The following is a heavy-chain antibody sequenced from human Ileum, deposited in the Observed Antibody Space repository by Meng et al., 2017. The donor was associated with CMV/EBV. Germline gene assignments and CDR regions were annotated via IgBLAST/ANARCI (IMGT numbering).Heavy chain of an antibody. CDR2: ISGGGT. V-gene: IGHV3-23*03. Sequence: ALRLSCAGSGFTFSSFAMSWVRQAPGRGLEWVSIISGGGTYYADSVKGRFTISRDNSKNTLYLQMNSLRAEDTALYYCVKGLTVFEYWGQGTLVTVSS. D-gene: IGHD2-8*02. CDR1: GFTFSSFA. CDR3: VKGLTVFEY. J-gene: IGHJ4*02.